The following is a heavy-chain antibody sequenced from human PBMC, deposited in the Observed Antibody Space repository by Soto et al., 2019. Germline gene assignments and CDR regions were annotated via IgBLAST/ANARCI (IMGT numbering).Heavy chain of an antibody. CDR3: ARGAPAGTVGN. CDR1: GGSISSGGYS. V-gene: IGHV4-30-2*01. D-gene: IGHD6-13*01. Sequence: QLQLQESGSGLVKPSQTLSLTCAVSGGSISSGGYSWSWIRQPPGKGLEWIGYIYHSGSTYYNPSLKSRVTISVDRSKSKFSLKLGSVDAADTAGYYCARGAPAGTVGNWGQGTLVTVSS. J-gene: IGHJ4*02. CDR2: IYHSGST.